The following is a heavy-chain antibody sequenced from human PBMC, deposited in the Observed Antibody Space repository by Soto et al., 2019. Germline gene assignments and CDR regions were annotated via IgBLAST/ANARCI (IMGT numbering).Heavy chain of an antibody. CDR1: GGSISSAAYC. V-gene: IGHV4-30-4*01. J-gene: IGHJ4*02. CDR3: ARGPSGDKVDY. Sequence: SETLSLTCTVSGGSISSAAYCWSWIRQSPDKGLEWIGHIYDGGTTYSSPSLKGRVTISADTSETQFSLKLNSVSAADTVVYYCARGPSGDKVDYWGQGIQVTVSS. D-gene: IGHD7-27*01. CDR2: IYDGGTT.